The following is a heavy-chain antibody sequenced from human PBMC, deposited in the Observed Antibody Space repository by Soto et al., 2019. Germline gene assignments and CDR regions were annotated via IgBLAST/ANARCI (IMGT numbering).Heavy chain of an antibody. V-gene: IGHV3-74*01. CDR1: GFSLSDYW. Sequence: GSLRLSCAASGFSLSDYWMHWVRQGPGKGLVWVSRISYTGSSITYADSVRGRFTISRDSAKNTLYLQMNSLRAEDTAVYYCARDPYGLDVWGQGTTVTVSS. J-gene: IGHJ6*02. CDR3: ARDPYGLDV. CDR2: ISYTGSSI.